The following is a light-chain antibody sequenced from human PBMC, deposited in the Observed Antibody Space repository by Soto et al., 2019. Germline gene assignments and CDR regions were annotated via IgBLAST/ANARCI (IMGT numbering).Light chain of an antibody. CDR2: QAS. V-gene: IGKV1-5*03. CDR1: QSISVW. J-gene: IGKJ1*01. CDR3: QQHQTYST. Sequence: DIQMSQSPSTLSASVGDLGTMTCRASQSISVWLAWYQQKPGKAPNLLSYQASHLESGVPSRFSGSGSGTEFTLTISCLQPDDFATYYCQQHQTYSTFGQGTKV.